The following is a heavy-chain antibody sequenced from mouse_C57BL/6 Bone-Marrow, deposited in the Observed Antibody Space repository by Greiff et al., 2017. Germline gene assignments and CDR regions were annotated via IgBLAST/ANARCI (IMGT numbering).Heavy chain of an antibody. CDR3: ARRGVITTVVAYYYAMDY. CDR2: IYPGSGST. D-gene: IGHD1-1*01. J-gene: IGHJ4*01. V-gene: IGHV1-55*01. Sequence: VQLQQPGAELVKPGASVKMSCKASGYTFTSYWITWVKQRPGQGLEWIGDIYPGSGSTNYNEKFKSKATLTVDTSSSTAYMQLSSLTSEDSAVYYCARRGVITTVVAYYYAMDYWGQGTSVTVSS. CDR1: GYTFTSYW.